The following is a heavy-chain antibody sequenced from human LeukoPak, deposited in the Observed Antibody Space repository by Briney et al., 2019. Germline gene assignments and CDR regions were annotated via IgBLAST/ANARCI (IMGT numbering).Heavy chain of an antibody. Sequence: GASVKVSCKASGYIFTTYFIHWVRQAPGQGLEWMGWISAYNGNTNYAQKLQGRVTMTTDTSTSTAYMELRSLRSDDTAVYYCARGRHDILTGYYDAGGDYWGQGTLVTVFS. CDR1: GYIFTTYF. J-gene: IGHJ4*02. D-gene: IGHD3-9*01. CDR3: ARGRHDILTGYYDAGGDY. CDR2: ISAYNGNT. V-gene: IGHV1-18*04.